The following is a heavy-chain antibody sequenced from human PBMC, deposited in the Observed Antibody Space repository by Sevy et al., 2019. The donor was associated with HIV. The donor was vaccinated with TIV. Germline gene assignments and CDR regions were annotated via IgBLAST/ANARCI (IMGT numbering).Heavy chain of an antibody. CDR1: GFTFSSYS. CDR3: ARDLNDYNNYMYSFDY. V-gene: IGHV3-21*01. CDR2: ISTSGTYK. Sequence: GGSLRLSCAVSGFTFSSYSMNWVRQAPGKGLEWVSFISTSGTYKYYADSVKGRFNISRDNAKNSLFLQMNSLRADDTAVYYCARDLNDYNNYMYSFDYWGQGTLVTVSS. D-gene: IGHD4-4*01. J-gene: IGHJ4*02.